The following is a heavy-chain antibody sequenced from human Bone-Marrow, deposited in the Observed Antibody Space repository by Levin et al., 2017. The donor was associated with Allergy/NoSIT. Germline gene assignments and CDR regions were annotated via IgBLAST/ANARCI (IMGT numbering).Heavy chain of an antibody. J-gene: IGHJ4*02. Sequence: GESLKISCAASGFTFSSYGMHWVRQAPGKGLEWVAVISYDGSNKYYADSVKGRFTISRDNSKNTLYLQMNSLRAEDTAVYYCAKDYSAYCGGDCYSGHNSPDYWGQGTLVTVSS. CDR2: ISYDGSNK. CDR3: AKDYSAYCGGDCYSGHNSPDY. CDR1: GFTFSSYG. D-gene: IGHD2-21*02. V-gene: IGHV3-30*18.